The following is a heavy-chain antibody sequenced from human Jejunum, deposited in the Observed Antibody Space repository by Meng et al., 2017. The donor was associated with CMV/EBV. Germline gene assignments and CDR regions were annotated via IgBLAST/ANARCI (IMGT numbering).Heavy chain of an antibody. CDR2: IKNDGSGK. Sequence: NYWMNWVRQAPGKGLGWVAKIKNDGSGKYYVNSVEGRFTISRDNAKKSLYLQMNSLRAEETAIYYCARDRFFGDDGSGAYFHDYWGQGTLVTVSS. J-gene: IGHJ4*02. CDR1: NYW. CDR3: ARDRFFGDDGSGAYFHDY. D-gene: IGHD3-10*01. V-gene: IGHV3-7*01.